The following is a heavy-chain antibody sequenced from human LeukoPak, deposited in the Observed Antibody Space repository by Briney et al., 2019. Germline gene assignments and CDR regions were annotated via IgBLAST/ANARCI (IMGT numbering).Heavy chain of an antibody. CDR2: IWCDGSNK. Sequence: GGSLRLSCAASGFTFRSHGMHWVRQAPGKGLEWVAVIWCDGSNKYYADSVKGRFTISRDNSKNTLYLQMNSLRAEDTAVYYCARVSVRYFDWLLPSYFDYWGQGTLVTVSS. CDR3: ARVSVRYFDWLLPSYFDY. V-gene: IGHV3-33*01. J-gene: IGHJ4*02. D-gene: IGHD3-9*01. CDR1: GFTFRSHG.